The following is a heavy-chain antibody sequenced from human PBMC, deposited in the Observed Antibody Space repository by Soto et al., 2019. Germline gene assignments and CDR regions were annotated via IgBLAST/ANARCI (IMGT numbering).Heavy chain of an antibody. CDR3: AHMARGFDWPLFDY. Sequence: GGSLRLSCAASGFTVSSKYMNWVRQAPGKGLEWVSIIWSAGLTYYADSVRGRFTISRDISKNILFLTMTNMDPVDTATYYCAHMARGFDWPLFDYWGQGTLVTVSS. CDR2: IWSAGLT. CDR1: GFTVSSKY. V-gene: IGHV3-53*05. D-gene: IGHD3-9*01. J-gene: IGHJ4*02.